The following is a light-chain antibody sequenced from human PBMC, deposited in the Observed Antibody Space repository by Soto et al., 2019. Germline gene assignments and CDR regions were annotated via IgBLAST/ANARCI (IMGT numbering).Light chain of an antibody. Sequence: QSVLTQPPSASGTPGQRVTISCSGSNSNIGSNTVNWYRQLPGTAPKLLIYSNNQRPSGVPDRFSGSKSGTSASLAVSGLQSEDEADYYCAAWDDSLNGPVFGGRTQLTVL. CDR2: SNN. CDR3: AAWDDSLNGPV. CDR1: NSNIGSNT. V-gene: IGLV1-44*01. J-gene: IGLJ7*01.